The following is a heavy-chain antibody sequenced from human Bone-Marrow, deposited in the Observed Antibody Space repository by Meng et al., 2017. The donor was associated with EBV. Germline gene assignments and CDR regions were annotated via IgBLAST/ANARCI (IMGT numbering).Heavy chain of an antibody. CDR3: ASESGRGYTPDY. V-gene: IGHV1-69*01. CDR1: GGPFRNYA. D-gene: IGHD3-10*01. CDR2: FLPTLGAP. Sequence: QVQLVQSAGEVKKPGSSVKVSCKTSGGPFRNYAISWVRQAPGQGLEWLGGFLPTLGAPNYAQKFHGRVTITADESTSTHYMDLSSLRSEDTAVYYCASESGRGYTPDYWGQGTLVTVSS. J-gene: IGHJ4*02.